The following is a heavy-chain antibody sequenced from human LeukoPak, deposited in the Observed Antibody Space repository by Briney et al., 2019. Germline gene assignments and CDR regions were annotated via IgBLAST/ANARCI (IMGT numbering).Heavy chain of an antibody. CDR2: VGVGGYNT. CDR3: AKVPEPYALRDAFDI. D-gene: IGHD2-2*01. V-gene: IGHV3-23*01. J-gene: IGHJ3*02. CDR1: GFTFSSAA. Sequence: GGSLRRSCAASGFTFSSAAMSWFRQAPGKGLEWVSFVGVGGYNTNYVDSVKGRFTISRDDSKNALYLQMNSLRAEDTAVYYCAKVPEPYALRDAFDIWGQGTMVTVSS.